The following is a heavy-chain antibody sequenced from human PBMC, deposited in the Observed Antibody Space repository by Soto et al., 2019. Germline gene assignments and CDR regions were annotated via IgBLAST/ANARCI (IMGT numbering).Heavy chain of an antibody. CDR3: ARDKMIDDYGLGTYDY. Sequence: ASVKVSCKTSGYTFTSFGVSWVRQAPGQGLEWMGWISGYNGKTKYAQTLQGRVTMTADTPTSTVYMELRGLRSDDTAVYFCARDKMIDDYGLGTYDYWGQGTTVTVSS. CDR2: ISGYNGKT. J-gene: IGHJ4*02. V-gene: IGHV1-18*04. D-gene: IGHD3-10*01. CDR1: GYTFTSFG.